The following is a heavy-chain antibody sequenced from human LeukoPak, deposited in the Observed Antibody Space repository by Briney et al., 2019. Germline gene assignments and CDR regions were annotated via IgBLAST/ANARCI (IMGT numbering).Heavy chain of an antibody. V-gene: IGHV4-34*01. Sequence: SETLSLTCAVYGGSFSGHYWSWIRQPPGKGLEWIGEINHSGSTNYNPSLESRVTMSVDSSKIQFSLRLTSVTAADTAVYYCARTGPGGYWGQGILVTVSS. D-gene: IGHD1-14*01. CDR1: GGSFSGHY. CDR2: INHSGST. J-gene: IGHJ4*02. CDR3: ARTGPGGY.